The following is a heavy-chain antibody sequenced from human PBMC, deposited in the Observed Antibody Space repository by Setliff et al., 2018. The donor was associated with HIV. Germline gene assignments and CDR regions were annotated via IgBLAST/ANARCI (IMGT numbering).Heavy chain of an antibody. Sequence: GASVKVSCKASGYTFSNYVMQWVRQAPGQRLEWMGWINVGNGNTKYSEKFQGRVTITRDTSASTAYMELSSLRSEDTAVYYCVKGQFLEWFNWFDPWGQGTLVTVS. CDR1: GYTFSNYV. J-gene: IGHJ5*02. D-gene: IGHD3-3*01. CDR2: INVGNGNT. CDR3: VKGQFLEWFNWFDP. V-gene: IGHV1-3*01.